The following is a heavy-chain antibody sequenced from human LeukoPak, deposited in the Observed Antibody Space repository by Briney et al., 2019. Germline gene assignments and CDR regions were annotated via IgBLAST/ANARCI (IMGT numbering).Heavy chain of an antibody. J-gene: IGHJ5*02. V-gene: IGHV4-39*07. Sequence: SETLSLTCTVSGGSISSGDYYWSWIRQPPGKGLEWIGNVYYSGSTYYNPSLKSRVTISVDTSKNQFSLNLSSVTAADTAVYYCARVWVPVAAAGSGWFDPWGQGTLVTVSS. CDR1: GGSISSGDYY. CDR3: ARVWVPVAAAGSGWFDP. D-gene: IGHD2-2*01. CDR2: VYYSGST.